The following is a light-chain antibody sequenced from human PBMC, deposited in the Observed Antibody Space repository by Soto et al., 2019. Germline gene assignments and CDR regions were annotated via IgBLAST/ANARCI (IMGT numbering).Light chain of an antibody. CDR2: GAS. V-gene: IGKV3D-20*02. CDR1: QTVTSNY. J-gene: IGKJ5*01. Sequence: EIVLTQSPGTLSLSPGERATLSCRASQTVTSNYLAWHQQKPGQTPRLLIYGASSRATGIPDRFSGSGSGTEFTLTISSLQSEDYAVYYCQQRSNWPPITFGQGTRLEIK. CDR3: QQRSNWPPIT.